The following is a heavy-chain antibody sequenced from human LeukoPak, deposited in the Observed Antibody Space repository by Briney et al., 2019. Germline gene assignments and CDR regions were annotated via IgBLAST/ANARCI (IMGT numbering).Heavy chain of an antibody. V-gene: IGHV4-34*01. CDR2: INHSGST. CDR1: GGSFSGYY. Sequence: SETLSLTCAVYGGSFSGYYWSWIRQPPGRGLEWIGEINHSGSTNYNPSLKSRVTISVDTSKNQFSLKLSSVTAADTAVYYCARGVLMVYAIPNYFDYWGQGTLVTVSS. J-gene: IGHJ4*02. CDR3: ARGVLMVYAIPNYFDY. D-gene: IGHD2-8*01.